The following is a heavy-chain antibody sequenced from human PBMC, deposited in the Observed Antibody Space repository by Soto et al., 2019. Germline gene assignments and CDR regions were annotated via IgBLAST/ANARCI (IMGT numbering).Heavy chain of an antibody. Sequence: QVQLVQSGAEVKKPGSSVKVSCKTSGGTFSSYAISWVRQAPGQWLEWMGGIMPIFGAANYAQKCQGRVTVTADESTSTAYMELSSLRSEDTAVYYCARVRRYSGDIVLVPAAIGYGMDVWGQGTTVSVSS. V-gene: IGHV1-69*12. CDR3: ARVRRYSGDIVLVPAAIGYGMDV. CDR1: GGTFSSYA. D-gene: IGHD2-2*01. CDR2: IMPIFGAA. J-gene: IGHJ6*02.